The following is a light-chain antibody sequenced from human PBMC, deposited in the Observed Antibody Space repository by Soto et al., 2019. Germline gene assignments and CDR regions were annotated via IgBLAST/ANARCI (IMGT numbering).Light chain of an antibody. J-gene: IGLJ1*01. Sequence: QSVLTQPASVSGSPGQSIAISCTGTSSDVGGYNYVSWYQHDPGKAPKLIIYDVSNRPSGVSIRFSGFKSDNTAPLTISGLQPEDEADYHCSSYTTSNTRQIVFGTGTKVTVL. V-gene: IGLV2-14*03. CDR2: DVS. CDR1: SSDVGGYNY. CDR3: SSYTTSNTRQIV.